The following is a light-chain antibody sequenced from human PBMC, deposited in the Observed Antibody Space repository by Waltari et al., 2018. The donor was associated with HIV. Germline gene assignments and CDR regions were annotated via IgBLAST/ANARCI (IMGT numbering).Light chain of an antibody. V-gene: IGKV4-1*01. J-gene: IGKJ5*01. Sequence: DIVMTQSPDSMAVSLGARATINCKSSQSVLYSSNNKNYLAWYQQKSGQPPKLLISWASTRESGVPDRFRGSGSGTDFTLTISSLQAEDVAVYYCQQHYDSPITFGQGTRLEIK. CDR1: QSVLYSSNNKNY. CDR2: WAS. CDR3: QQHYDSPIT.